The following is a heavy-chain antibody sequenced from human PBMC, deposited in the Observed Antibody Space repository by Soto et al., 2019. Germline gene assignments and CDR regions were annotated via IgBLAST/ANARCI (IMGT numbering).Heavy chain of an antibody. CDR1: GFTFSTYG. V-gene: IGHV3-30*18. CDR2: ISYDGTNK. CDR3: AKESYSSRSPDFHY. J-gene: IGHJ4*02. D-gene: IGHD6-13*01. Sequence: QVQLVESGGGVVQPGRSLRLSCAASGFTFSTYGMHWVRQAPGKGLEWVAVISYDGTNKYYADSVKGRFTISRDNSKNTLYRKMNGLRAEERAVYNWAKESYSSRSPDFHYGGQGPLVTVSS.